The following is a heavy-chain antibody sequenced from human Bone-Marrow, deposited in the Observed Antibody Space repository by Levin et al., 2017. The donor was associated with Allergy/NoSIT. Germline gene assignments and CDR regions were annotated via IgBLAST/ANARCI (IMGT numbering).Heavy chain of an antibody. Sequence: GGSLRLSCAASGFTFSTYAMNWIRQPPGKGLEWVALISSDGSNTNYADSVKGRFTISRDTSKNTLYLQMNSLRPEDTAMYYCARDPPHSYGPVRGVFELWGQGRLVTVSS. CDR1: GFTFSTYA. CDR3: ARDPPHSYGPVRGVFEL. CDR2: ISSDGSNT. J-gene: IGHJ3*01. D-gene: IGHD5-18*01. V-gene: IGHV3-30-3*01.